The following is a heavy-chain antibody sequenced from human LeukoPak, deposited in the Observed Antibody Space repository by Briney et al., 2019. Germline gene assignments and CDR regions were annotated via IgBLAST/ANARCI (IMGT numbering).Heavy chain of an antibody. CDR1: GYSISSGYY. D-gene: IGHD5-12*01. CDR3: AREARAMNSGSERYYYYYMDV. CDR2: IYHSGST. Sequence: SETLSLTCTVSGYSISSGYYWGWIRQPPGKGLEWIGSIYHSGSTYYNPSLKSRVTISVDTSKNQFSLKLSSVTAAATAVYYCAREARAMNSGSERYYYYYMDVWGKGTTVTVSS. J-gene: IGHJ6*03. V-gene: IGHV4-38-2*02.